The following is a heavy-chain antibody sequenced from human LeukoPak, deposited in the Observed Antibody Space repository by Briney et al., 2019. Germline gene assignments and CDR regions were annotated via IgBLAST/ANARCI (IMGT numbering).Heavy chain of an antibody. J-gene: IGHJ4*02. CDR1: GGSFSGYY. CDR3: ARTAAGMSFPIDY. Sequence: SETLSLTCAVYGGSFSGYYWSWIRQPPGKGLEWIGEINHSGSTNYNPSLKSRVTISVDTSKNQFSLKLSSVTAADTAVYYCARTAAGMSFPIDYWGQGTLVTVSS. V-gene: IGHV4-34*01. D-gene: IGHD6-13*01. CDR2: INHSGST.